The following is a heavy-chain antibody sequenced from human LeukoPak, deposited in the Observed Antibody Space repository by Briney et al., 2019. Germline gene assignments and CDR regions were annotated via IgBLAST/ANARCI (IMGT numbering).Heavy chain of an antibody. Sequence: NTSETLSLTCAVYGGSFSGYYWSWIRQPPGKGLEWIGEINHSGSTNYNPSLKSRVTISVDTSKNQFSLKLSSVTAADTAVYYCARGGNDYVWGSYRYYYYGMDVWGQGTTVTVSS. D-gene: IGHD3-16*02. CDR3: ARGGNDYVWGSYRYYYYGMDV. V-gene: IGHV4-34*01. CDR2: INHSGST. J-gene: IGHJ6*02. CDR1: GGSFSGYY.